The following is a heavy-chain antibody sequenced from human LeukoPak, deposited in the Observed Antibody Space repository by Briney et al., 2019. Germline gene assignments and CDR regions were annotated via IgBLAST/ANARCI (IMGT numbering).Heavy chain of an antibody. V-gene: IGHV1-69*04. CDR3: ARDEEQQPGSLDP. Sequence: SVKVSCKASGGTFSSYAISWVRQAPGQGLEWMGRIIPILGIAYYAQKFQGRVTITADKSTSTAYMELSSLRSEDTAVYYCARDEEQQPGSLDPWGQGTLVTVSS. CDR1: GGTFSSYA. D-gene: IGHD6-13*01. CDR2: IIPILGIA. J-gene: IGHJ5*02.